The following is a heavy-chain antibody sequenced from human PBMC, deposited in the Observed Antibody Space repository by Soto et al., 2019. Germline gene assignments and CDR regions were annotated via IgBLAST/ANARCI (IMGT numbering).Heavy chain of an antibody. D-gene: IGHD6-6*01. Sequence: PGESLKISCKGSGYSFTSYWIGWVRQMPGKGLEWMGIIYPGDSDTRYSPSFQGQVTISVDKSISTAYLQWSSLKASDTAMYYCASQDSSSPGYYYGMDVWGQGTTVTVSS. CDR2: IYPGDSDT. CDR3: ASQDSSSPGYYYGMDV. J-gene: IGHJ6*02. CDR1: GYSFTSYW. V-gene: IGHV5-51*01.